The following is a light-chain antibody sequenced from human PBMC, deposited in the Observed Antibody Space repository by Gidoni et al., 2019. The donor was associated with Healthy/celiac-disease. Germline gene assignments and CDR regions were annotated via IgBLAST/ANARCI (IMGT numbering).Light chain of an antibody. CDR3: QQYNNWPPWT. Sequence: EIVMTQSPATLSVSPGERATLSCRASQSVSSNLPWYQQKPGQAPRLRIYGASTRATGIPARFSGSGSGTEFTLTISSLQSEDFAVYYCQQYNNWPPWTFGQGTKVEIK. J-gene: IGKJ1*01. V-gene: IGKV3-15*01. CDR1: QSVSSN. CDR2: GAS.